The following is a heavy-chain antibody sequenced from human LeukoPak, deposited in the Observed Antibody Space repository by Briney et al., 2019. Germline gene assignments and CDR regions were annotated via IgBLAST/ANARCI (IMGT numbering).Heavy chain of an antibody. CDR1: GFTFSSYG. CDR2: ISYDGSNK. V-gene: IGHV3-30*18. CDR3: AKDGALAVAGTFDY. Sequence: GGSLRLSCAASGFTFSSYGMHRVRQAPGKGLEWVAVISYDGSNKYYADSVKGRFTISRDNSKNTLYLQMNSLRAEDTAVYYCAKDGALAVAGTFDYWGQGTLVTVSS. J-gene: IGHJ4*02. D-gene: IGHD6-19*01.